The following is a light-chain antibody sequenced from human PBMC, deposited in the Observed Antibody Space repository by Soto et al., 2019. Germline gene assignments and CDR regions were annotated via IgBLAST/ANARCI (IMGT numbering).Light chain of an antibody. J-gene: IGKJ4*01. V-gene: IGKV1-9*01. CDR2: AAS. CDR1: PGISRS. CDR3: NEVNSHNLN. Sequence: IPLRQSPLSRSSSVLDTVTITCRASPGISRSLAWYQQNPGRAPKLLIYAASTFYTGVPSRFSGSGYGTEFTITISSTQPEDSETHYCNEVNSHNLNFGGGTNV.